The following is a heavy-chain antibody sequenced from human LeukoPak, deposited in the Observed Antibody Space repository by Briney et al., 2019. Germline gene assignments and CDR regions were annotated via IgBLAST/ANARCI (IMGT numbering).Heavy chain of an antibody. CDR3: ARLYSSSLGRVFDY. V-gene: IGHV4-39*07. Sequence: SETLSLTCTVSGGSISSSSYYWGWIRQPPGKGLEWIGSIYYSGSTYYNPSLKSRDTISVDTSKNQLSLKLSSVTAADTAVYYCARLYSSSLGRVFDYWGQGTLVTVSS. J-gene: IGHJ4*02. D-gene: IGHD6-13*01. CDR2: IYYSGST. CDR1: GGSISSSSYY.